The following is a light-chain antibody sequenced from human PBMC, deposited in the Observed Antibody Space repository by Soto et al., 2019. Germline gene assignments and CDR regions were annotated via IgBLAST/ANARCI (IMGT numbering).Light chain of an antibody. Sequence: DSRLTQSPSSGPACVGDRFNITCRASQDISSWLAWFQQKPGKAPKLLIYRAFTLPSWVPSRFSGSGSGTDFTLTIISLQHEDFATYYCQQANSFPRTLGGGTKVDIK. V-gene: IGKV1-12*01. J-gene: IGKJ4*02. CDR2: RAF. CDR1: QDISSW. CDR3: QQANSFPRT.